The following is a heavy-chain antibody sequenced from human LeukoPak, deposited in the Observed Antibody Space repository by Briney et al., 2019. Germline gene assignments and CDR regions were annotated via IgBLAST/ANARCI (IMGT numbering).Heavy chain of an antibody. CDR2: INHSGST. D-gene: IGHD1/OR15-1a*01. J-gene: IGHJ4*02. Sequence: PSETLSLTCAVYGGSFSGYYWSWIRQPPGKGLEWIGEINHSGSTNYNPFLKSRVTISVDTSKSQFSLKLSSVTAADTAVYYCARGNSRDYYFDYWGQGTLVTVSS. CDR3: ARGNSRDYYFDY. V-gene: IGHV4-34*01. CDR1: GGSFSGYY.